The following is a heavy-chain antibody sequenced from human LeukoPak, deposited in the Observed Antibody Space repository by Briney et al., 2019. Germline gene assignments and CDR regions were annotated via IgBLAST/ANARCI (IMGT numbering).Heavy chain of an antibody. V-gene: IGHV3-21*01. CDR2: ISSSGSYI. Sequence: GGSLRLSCAASGFTFTTYSMNWVRQAPGKGLEWVSSISSSGSYIYYADSVKGRFTISRDNAKNSLYLQMNSLRAEDTAVYYSARSDYFDYWGQGTLVTVSS. J-gene: IGHJ4*02. CDR1: GFTFTTYS. CDR3: ARSDYFDY.